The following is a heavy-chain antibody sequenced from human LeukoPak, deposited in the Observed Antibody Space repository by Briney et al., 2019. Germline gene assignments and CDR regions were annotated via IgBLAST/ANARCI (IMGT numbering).Heavy chain of an antibody. D-gene: IGHD2-15*01. CDR1: GGSISSGGHH. Sequence: NPSETLSLTCTVSGGSISSGGHHWSWIRQHPGKGLEWIGYIYYSGSTHYNPSLKSRVTISVDTSKNQFSLKLSSVTAADTAVYYCARFAARIHNWFDPWGQGTLVTVSS. CDR3: ARFAARIHNWFDP. CDR2: IYYSGST. V-gene: IGHV4-31*03. J-gene: IGHJ5*02.